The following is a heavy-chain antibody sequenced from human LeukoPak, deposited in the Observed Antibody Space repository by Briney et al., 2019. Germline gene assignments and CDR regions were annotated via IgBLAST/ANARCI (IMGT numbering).Heavy chain of an antibody. CDR1: GYTLTELS. D-gene: IGHD1-7*01. V-gene: IGHV1-24*01. CDR2: FDPEDGET. J-gene: IGHJ4*02. CDR3: APLGPNWNYAVLAY. Sequence: ASVKVSCKVSGYTLTELSMHWVRQAPGKGLEWMGGFDPEDGETIYAQKFQGRVTMTEDTSTDTAYMELSSLRSEDTAVYYCAPLGPNWNYAVLAYWGQGTLVTVSS.